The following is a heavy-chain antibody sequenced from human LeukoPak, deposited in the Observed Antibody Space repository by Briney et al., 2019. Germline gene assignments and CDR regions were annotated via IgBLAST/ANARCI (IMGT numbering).Heavy chain of an antibody. CDR2: ISGISSYI. J-gene: IGHJ4*02. D-gene: IGHD2-2*02. V-gene: IGHV3-21*01. CDR3: ARDGLYCSSTSCYIDY. CDR1: GFTFSSYA. Sequence: GGSLRLSCAASGFTFSSYAMSWVRQAPGKGLEWVSSISGISSYIYYADSVKGRFTISRDNAKNSLYLQMNSLRAEDTAVYYCARDGLYCSSTSCYIDYWGQGTLVTVSS.